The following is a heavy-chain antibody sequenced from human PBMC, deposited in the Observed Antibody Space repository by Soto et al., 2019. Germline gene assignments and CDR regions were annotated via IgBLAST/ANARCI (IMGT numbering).Heavy chain of an antibody. CDR3: ARGHSTDCSNGVCSFFYNHEMDV. J-gene: IGHJ6*02. CDR2: INPTSGGT. Sequence: GASVKVSCKASAYSFTDSHIHWVRQALGQGLEWLGRINPTSGGTSTAQKFQGWVTMTRDRSISTVYMELTRLRSDDTAVYFCARGHSTDCSNGVCSFFYNHEMDVWGQGTTVTVSS. V-gene: IGHV1-2*04. D-gene: IGHD2-8*01. CDR1: AYSFTDSH.